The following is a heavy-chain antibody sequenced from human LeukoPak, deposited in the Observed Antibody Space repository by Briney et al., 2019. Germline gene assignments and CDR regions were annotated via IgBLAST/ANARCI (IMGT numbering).Heavy chain of an antibody. Sequence: PGGSLRLSCAASGFTFDDYTMHWVRQPPGKALEWVSLITWDGGSTYYADSVKGRFTISRDNSKNSLYLQTNSLRAEDTAVYYCAKSGWGDILTGYYNAPPNNWFDPWGQGTLVTVSS. CDR2: ITWDGGST. CDR1: GFTFDDYT. CDR3: AKSGWGDILTGYYNAPPNNWFDP. J-gene: IGHJ5*02. V-gene: IGHV3-43*01. D-gene: IGHD3-9*01.